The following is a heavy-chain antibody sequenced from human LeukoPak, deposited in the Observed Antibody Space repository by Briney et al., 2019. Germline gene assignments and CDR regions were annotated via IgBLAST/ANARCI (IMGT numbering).Heavy chain of an antibody. V-gene: IGHV3-7*01. CDR3: TREYYDILTGYSYSGHFDY. Sequence: PGGSLRLFCTVSGFTVSSNSMSWVRQAPGKGLEWVANIKQDGSEKYYVDSVKGRFTISRDNAKNSLYLQMNSLRAEDTAVYYCTREYYDILTGYSYSGHFDYWGQGTLGAVSS. CDR2: IKQDGSEK. J-gene: IGHJ4*02. D-gene: IGHD3-9*01. CDR1: GFTVSSNS.